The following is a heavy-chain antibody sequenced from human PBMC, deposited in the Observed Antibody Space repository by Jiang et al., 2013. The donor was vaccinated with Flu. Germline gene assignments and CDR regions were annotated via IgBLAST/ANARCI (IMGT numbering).Heavy chain of an antibody. D-gene: IGHD4-17*01. V-gene: IGHV3-7*03. CDR2: IKQDGSEK. CDR3: ARDLDYGDPCYFDY. Sequence: QLLKSGGGLVQPGGSLRLSCAASGFTFSSYWMTWVRQAPGKGLEWVANIKQDGSEKYYVDSVKGRFTISRDNAKSSLYLQMNSLRAEDTAVYYCARDLDYGDPCYFDYWGQGTLVTVSS. CDR1: GFTFSSYW. J-gene: IGHJ4*02.